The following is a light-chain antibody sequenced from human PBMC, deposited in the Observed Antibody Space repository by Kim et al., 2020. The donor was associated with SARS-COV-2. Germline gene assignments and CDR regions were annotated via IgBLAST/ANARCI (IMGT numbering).Light chain of an antibody. CDR2: KND. Sequence: QSVLTQPPSASGTPGQRVTISCSGSNSNVGPNYVYWYQQLPGTTPKLLLFKNDQRPSGVPDRFSGSKSGTSASLAISGLRSEDEADYYCATWDDSLGAWVFGGGTQLTVL. CDR1: NSNVGPNY. CDR3: ATWDDSLGAWV. V-gene: IGLV1-47*01. J-gene: IGLJ3*02.